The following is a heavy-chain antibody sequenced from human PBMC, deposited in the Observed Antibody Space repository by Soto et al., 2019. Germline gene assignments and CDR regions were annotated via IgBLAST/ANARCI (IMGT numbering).Heavy chain of an antibody. J-gene: IGHJ4*02. V-gene: IGHV3-23*01. Sequence: EVQLLESGGGLVQPGGSLRLSCAASGFTFSSYAMSWVRQAPGKGLEWVSAISGSGGSTYYADSVKGRFTISRDNSKNTLYLQMNSLRAEDTAVYYGVVVAASYRPVDYWGQGTLVTVSS. D-gene: IGHD2-15*01. CDR3: VVVAASYRPVDY. CDR1: GFTFSSYA. CDR2: ISGSGGST.